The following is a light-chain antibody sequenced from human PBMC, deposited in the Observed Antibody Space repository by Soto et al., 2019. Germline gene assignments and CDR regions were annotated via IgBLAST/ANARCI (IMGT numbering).Light chain of an antibody. CDR3: QEYNYWPPRYT. Sequence: EIVMTQSPATLSVSPGERATLSCRASQSVSRNLAWYQQKPGQAPRLLIYGASTRATGIPARFSGSGSGTYFTLTLSSLQSEDLAVYYCQEYNYWPPRYTFGQGTKLEIK. CDR1: QSVSRN. J-gene: IGKJ2*01. V-gene: IGKV3D-15*01. CDR2: GAS.